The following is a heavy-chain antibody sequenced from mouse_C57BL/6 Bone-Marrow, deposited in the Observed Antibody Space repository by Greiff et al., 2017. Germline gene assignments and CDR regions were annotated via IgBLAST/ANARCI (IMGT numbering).Heavy chain of an antibody. J-gene: IGHJ4*01. CDR1: GYTFTRYG. D-gene: IGHD1-1*01. V-gene: IGHV1-81*01. CDR2: IYPRSGNT. CDR3: ATPYYGSSLYAMDY. Sequence: VKLQQSGAELARPGASVKLSCKASGYTFTRYGISWVKQRTGQGLEWIGEIYPRSGNTYYNEKFKGKATLTADKSSSTAYMELRSLTSEDSAGYFGATPYYGSSLYAMDYWGQGTSVTVSS.